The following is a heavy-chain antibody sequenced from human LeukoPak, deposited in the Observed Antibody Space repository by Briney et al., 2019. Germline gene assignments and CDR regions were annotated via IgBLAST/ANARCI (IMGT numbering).Heavy chain of an antibody. Sequence: AASVKVSCKASGYTFTSYDINWVRQATGQGLEWMGWMNPNSGNTGYAQKFQGRVTITRNTSISTAYMELSSLRSEDTAVYYCARAPSYCSGGSCYSGQYYYYMDVWGKGTTVTVSS. CDR1: GYTFTSYD. CDR2: MNPNSGNT. D-gene: IGHD2-15*01. J-gene: IGHJ6*03. V-gene: IGHV1-8*03. CDR3: ARAPSYCSGGSCYSGQYYYYMDV.